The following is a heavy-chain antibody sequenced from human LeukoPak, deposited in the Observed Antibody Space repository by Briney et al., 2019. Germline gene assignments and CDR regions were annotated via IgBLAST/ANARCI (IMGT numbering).Heavy chain of an antibody. D-gene: IGHD2-21*02. CDR1: GYSIRSGHY. CDR3: ARDHLYCGSDCYPFDY. Sequence: SSETLCLTCAASGYSIRSGHYWGWLRQPPGKGLEWIGNIYHSGNTFYNPSLKSRVTISVDQSKNQFSLKLSSVTAADTAVYYCARDHLYCGSDCYPFDYCGQGTLVTVSS. V-gene: IGHV4-38-2*02. CDR2: IYHSGNT. J-gene: IGHJ4*02.